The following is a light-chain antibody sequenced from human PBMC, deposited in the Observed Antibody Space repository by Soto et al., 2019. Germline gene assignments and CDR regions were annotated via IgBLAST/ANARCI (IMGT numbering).Light chain of an antibody. Sequence: DIVMTQSPDSLAVSLGERTTINCKSSQTVLYHSNNKNYLAWYHQKPGQPPKLLIYWVSTRESGVPARFSGSGSGTDFTLTISSLQAEDVGIYYCQQYSSLPWTFGQGTKVEIK. CDR3: QQYSSLPWT. CDR1: QTVLYHSNNKNY. V-gene: IGKV4-1*01. J-gene: IGKJ1*01. CDR2: WVS.